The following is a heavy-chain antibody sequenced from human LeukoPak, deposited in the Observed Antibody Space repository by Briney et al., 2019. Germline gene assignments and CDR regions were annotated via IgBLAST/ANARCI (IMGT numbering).Heavy chain of an antibody. CDR3: ARLNYYGFDY. D-gene: IGHD1-26*01. CDR2: INHSGST. J-gene: IGHJ4*02. V-gene: IGHV4-39*01. CDR1: GGAITSTAYY. Sequence: SETLSLTCTVSGGAITSTAYYWGWIRQSPGNGLEWIGEINHSGSTNYNPSLKSRVTISVDTSKNQFSLKLSSVTAADTAVYYCARLNYYGFDYWGQGTLVTFSS.